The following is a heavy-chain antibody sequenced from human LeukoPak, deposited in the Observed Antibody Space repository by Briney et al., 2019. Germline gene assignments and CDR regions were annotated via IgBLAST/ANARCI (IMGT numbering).Heavy chain of an antibody. J-gene: IGHJ4*02. CDR2: IRGIGGTT. V-gene: IGHV3-23*01. Sequence: GGSLRLSCGASGFTFTSSAMSWVRQAPGKGLEWVSGIRGIGGTTYYADSVKGRFTISRDKAKNTLYLQMNTLRVDDTAVYYCAKGDIVATSLFDHWGQGTPVTVSS. D-gene: IGHD5-12*01. CDR3: AKGDIVATSLFDH. CDR1: GFTFTSSA.